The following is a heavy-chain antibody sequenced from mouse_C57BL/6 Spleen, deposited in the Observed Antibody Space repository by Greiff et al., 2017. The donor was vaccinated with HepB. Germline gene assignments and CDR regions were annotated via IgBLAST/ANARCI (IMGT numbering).Heavy chain of an antibody. CDR3: ARTGFTTVVADY. Sequence: EVNVVESGGGLVKPGGSLKLSCAASGFTFSDYGMHWVRQAPEKGLEWVAYISSGSSTIYCADTVKGRFTISRDNAKNTLFLQMTSLRSEDTAMYYCARTGFTTVVADYWGQGTTLTVSS. D-gene: IGHD1-1*01. CDR2: ISSGSSTI. CDR1: GFTFSDYG. J-gene: IGHJ2*01. V-gene: IGHV5-17*01.